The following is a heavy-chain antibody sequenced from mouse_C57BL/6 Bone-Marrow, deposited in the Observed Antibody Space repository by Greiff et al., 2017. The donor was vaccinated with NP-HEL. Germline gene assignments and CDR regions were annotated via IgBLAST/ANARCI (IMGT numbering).Heavy chain of an antibody. CDR3: ASQGYYGSLQ. CDR2: ISYDGSN. CDR1: GYSITSGYY. V-gene: IGHV3-6*01. D-gene: IGHD1-1*01. J-gene: IGHJ4*01. Sequence: EVQLQESGPGLVKPSQSLSLTCSVTGYSITSGYYWNWIRQFPGNKLEWMGYISYDGSNNYNPSLKNRISITRDTSKNQFFLKLNSVTTEDTATYYCASQGYYGSLQWGQGTSVTVSS.